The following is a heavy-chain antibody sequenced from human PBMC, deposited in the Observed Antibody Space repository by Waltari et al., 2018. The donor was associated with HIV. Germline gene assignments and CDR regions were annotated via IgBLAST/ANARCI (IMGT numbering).Heavy chain of an antibody. Sequence: EVQLVESGGGLVQPGRSLRLSCAASGFTFDDYAMHWVRQAPGKGLAWVSGISWNSGSTGYADSVKGRFTISRDNAKNSLYLQMNSLRAEDTALYYCAKALALYSSGWPDAFDIWGQGTMVTVSS. CDR3: AKALALYSSGWPDAFDI. V-gene: IGHV3-9*01. CDR2: ISWNSGST. D-gene: IGHD6-19*01. J-gene: IGHJ3*02. CDR1: GFTFDDYA.